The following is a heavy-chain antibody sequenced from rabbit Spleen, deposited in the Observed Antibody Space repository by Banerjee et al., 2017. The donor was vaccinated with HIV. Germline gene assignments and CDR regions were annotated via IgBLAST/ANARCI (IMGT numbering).Heavy chain of an antibody. CDR1: GFSFTANYY. D-gene: IGHD1-1*01. CDR3: ARDLAAWNSGSYAFNL. V-gene: IGHV1S45*01. Sequence: QEQLVESGGDLVQPGGSLTLTCTASGFSFTANYYMCWVRQAPGKGLEWIACINTATGKDVYANWARGRFTIFRTSSTTVTLQMTSLTAADTATYFCARDLAAWNSGSYAFNLWGQGTLVTVS. CDR2: INTATGKD. J-gene: IGHJ4*01.